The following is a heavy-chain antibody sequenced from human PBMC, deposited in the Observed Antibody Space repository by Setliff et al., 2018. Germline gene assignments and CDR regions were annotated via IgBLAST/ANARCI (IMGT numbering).Heavy chain of an antibody. CDR2: IKQEGSEK. J-gene: IGHJ6*02. Sequence: GGSLRLSCAASGFTFSSYWMSWVRQAPGKGLEWVANIKQEGSEKYYVDSVKGRFTISRDNAKNSLYLQMNSLRAEDTAVYYCARYDSSGYHYYYGMDVWGQGTTVTVSS. D-gene: IGHD3-22*01. CDR3: ARYDSSGYHYYYGMDV. V-gene: IGHV3-7*01. CDR1: GFTFSSYW.